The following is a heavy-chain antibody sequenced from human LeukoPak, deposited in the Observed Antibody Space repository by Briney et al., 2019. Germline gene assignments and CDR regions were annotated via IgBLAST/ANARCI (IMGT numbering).Heavy chain of an antibody. CDR3: VKDRAANLYGSGAFEY. J-gene: IGHJ4*02. Sequence: GGSLRLSCAASGFTFSNYDMHWVRQATGKGLEWVAAFHTAGDIHYSGSVKGRFTISRDNAKNSLYLQMNSLRAEDTALYYCVKDRAANLYGSGAFEYWGQGTLVTVSS. V-gene: IGHV3-13*01. CDR1: GFTFSNYD. D-gene: IGHD3-10*01. CDR2: FHTAGDI.